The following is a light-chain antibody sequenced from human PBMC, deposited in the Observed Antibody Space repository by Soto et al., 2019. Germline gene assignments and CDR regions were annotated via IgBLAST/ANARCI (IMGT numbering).Light chain of an antibody. J-gene: IGKJ1*01. CDR1: QSVFSS. Sequence: EIVMKESPATLSVSPGERGTVCCRASQSVFSSLAWYQQRPGQAPRLLIYGSATRATGIPARFSGSGSGTEFTLPLSSLQSEDSAVYYCQQYHSWPAFGQGTKV. CDR2: GSA. V-gene: IGKV3-15*01. CDR3: QQYHSWPA.